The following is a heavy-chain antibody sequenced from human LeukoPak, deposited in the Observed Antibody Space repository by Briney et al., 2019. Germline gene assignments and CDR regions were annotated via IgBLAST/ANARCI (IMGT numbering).Heavy chain of an antibody. CDR2: INQDESEK. J-gene: IGHJ4*02. CDR3: VRIAVEV. D-gene: IGHD2-2*01. V-gene: IGHV3-7*01. Sequence: GGSLRLSCAASGFTFTRYWMSWVRQAPGKGLEWVASINQDESEKYYVDSVKGRFTISRDNADNSLYLQMNSLRPEDTAVYYCVRIAVEVWGQGTLVTASS. CDR1: GFTFTRYW.